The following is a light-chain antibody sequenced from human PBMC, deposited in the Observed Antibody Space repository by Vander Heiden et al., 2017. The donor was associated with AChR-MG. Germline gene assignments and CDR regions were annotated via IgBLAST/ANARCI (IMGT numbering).Light chain of an antibody. CDR2: DAS. J-gene: IGKJ1*01. CDR1: QSIGIS. CDR3: HQSSSLPQT. Sequence: EIVLTQTPDFQSVTPKETVRITCRASQSIGISLHWYQQKPGQAPKLLISDASQSFSGVPSRFSGSGSGTDFTLTINSLEAEDAATYYCHQSSSLPQTFGQGTKVEIK. V-gene: IGKV6-21*01.